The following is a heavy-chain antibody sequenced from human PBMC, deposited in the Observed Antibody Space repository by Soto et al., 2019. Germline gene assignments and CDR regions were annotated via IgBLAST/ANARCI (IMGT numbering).Heavy chain of an antibody. CDR1: GFTFDDYS. J-gene: IGHJ4*02. D-gene: IGHD2-21*01. CDR2: IFWDGGTA. Sequence: TVGSLRLSCAASGFTFDDYSMHWVRQTPGKGLEWISLIFWDGGTAYYADSVKGRFTTSRDNSKNTLYLQMNSLRSDDTALYYCAKSGGEYYFDYWGQGTLVTVSS. CDR3: AKSGGEYYFDY. V-gene: IGHV3-43*01.